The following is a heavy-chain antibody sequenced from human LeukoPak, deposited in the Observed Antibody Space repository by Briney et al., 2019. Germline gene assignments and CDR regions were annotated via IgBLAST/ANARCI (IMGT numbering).Heavy chain of an antibody. V-gene: IGHV3-11*03. CDR1: GFVFSDFY. D-gene: IGHD4-11*01. CDR3: SRGAVSNYEVFWY. J-gene: IGHJ4*02. Sequence: GGSLRLSCAGSGFVFSDFYINWIRHSPGKGLEWLAYISPDGSYTTYGDSVKGRFVISRDNAKNSVPLQMNSLRAEDTAVYYCSRGAVSNYEVFWYWGQGTLVTVSS. CDR2: ISPDGSYT.